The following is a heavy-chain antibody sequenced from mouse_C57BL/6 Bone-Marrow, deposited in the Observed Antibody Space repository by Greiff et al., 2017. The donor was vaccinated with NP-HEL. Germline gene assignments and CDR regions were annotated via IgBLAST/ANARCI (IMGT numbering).Heavy chain of an antibody. V-gene: IGHV1-81*01. J-gene: IGHJ3*01. Sequence: QVQLKQSGAELARPGASVKLSCKASGYTFTSYGISWVKQRTGQGLEWIGEIYPRSGNTYYNEKFKGKATLTADKSSSTAYMELRSLTSEESAVYFCARFDYSNGFAYWGQGTLVTVSA. CDR1: GYTFTSYG. D-gene: IGHD2-5*01. CDR3: ARFDYSNGFAY. CDR2: IYPRSGNT.